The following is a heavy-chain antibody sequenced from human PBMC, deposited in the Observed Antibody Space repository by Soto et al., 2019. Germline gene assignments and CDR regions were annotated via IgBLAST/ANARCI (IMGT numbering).Heavy chain of an antibody. CDR3: ARSDFWSGYYTDY. Sequence: PSETLSLTCTVSGGSISSGGYYWYWFRQHPGKGLEWIGYIYYSGNTYYNPSLKSRVTISVDTSKNQFSLKLSSVTAADTAVYYCARSDFWSGYYTDYWGQGTLVTVSS. J-gene: IGHJ4*02. D-gene: IGHD3-3*01. V-gene: IGHV4-30-4*08. CDR1: GGSISSGGYY. CDR2: IYYSGNT.